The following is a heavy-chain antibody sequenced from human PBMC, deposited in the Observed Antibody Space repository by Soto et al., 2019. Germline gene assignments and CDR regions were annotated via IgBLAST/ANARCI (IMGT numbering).Heavy chain of an antibody. D-gene: IGHD4-17*01. Sequence: EVQLLESGGGLVQPGGARRLSCAAYGFTFSSYAMLWVRQAPGKGMECVSAISGSGGSTYYADSVKGRFTIPRDNSKNSLYLQMKRLRAGETAVYYWASRDRYGGKPYFGFWGQGNLVTVSS. V-gene: IGHV3-23*01. CDR2: ISGSGGST. J-gene: IGHJ4*02. CDR3: ASRDRYGGKPYFGF. CDR1: GFTFSSYA.